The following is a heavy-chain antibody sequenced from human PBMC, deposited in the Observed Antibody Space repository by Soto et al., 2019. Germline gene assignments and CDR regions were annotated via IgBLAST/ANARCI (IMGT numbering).Heavy chain of an antibody. V-gene: IGHV3-7*03. CDR3: ARAYSGDFPGRNWFDP. J-gene: IGHJ5*02. CDR2: IKEDGSEK. CDR1: GFTFSNYW. D-gene: IGHD1-26*01. Sequence: PGGSLRLSCEVSGFTFSNYWMTWVRQAPGKGLEWVASIKEDGSEKYYVDSVKGRFTISRDNAQNSLHLQMNSLRAEDTALYYCARAYSGDFPGRNWFDPWGQGTLVTVSS.